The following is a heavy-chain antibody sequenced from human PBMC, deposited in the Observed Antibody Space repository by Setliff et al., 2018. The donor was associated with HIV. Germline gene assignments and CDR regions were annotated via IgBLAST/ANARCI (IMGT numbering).Heavy chain of an antibody. D-gene: IGHD1-7*01. V-gene: IGHV4-39*01. CDR2: IYYSGST. J-gene: IGHJ4*02. CDR3: ARHPREEPQRNYKFDS. Sequence: SETLSLTCIVSGGSISSSSYYWGWIRQPPGKGLEWLGSIYYSGSTYYNPSLKSRVTISVDTSKSQFSLRLTSVTATDTAIYYCARHPREEPQRNYKFDSWGQGTLVTVSS. CDR1: GGSISSSSYY.